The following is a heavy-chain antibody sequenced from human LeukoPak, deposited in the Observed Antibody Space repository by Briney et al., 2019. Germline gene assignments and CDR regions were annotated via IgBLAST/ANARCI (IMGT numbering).Heavy chain of an antibody. CDR1: GFTFSSYS. CDR2: ISSSSSTI. CDR3: ARMGVAYCSGGSCYPGDFDY. Sequence: GGSLRLSCAASGFTFSSYSMNWVRQAPGKGLEWVSYISSSSSTIYYADSVKGRFTISRDNAKNSLYLQMNSLRAEDTAVYYCARMGVAYCSGGSCYPGDFDYWGQGTLVTVSS. J-gene: IGHJ4*02. V-gene: IGHV3-48*01. D-gene: IGHD2-15*01.